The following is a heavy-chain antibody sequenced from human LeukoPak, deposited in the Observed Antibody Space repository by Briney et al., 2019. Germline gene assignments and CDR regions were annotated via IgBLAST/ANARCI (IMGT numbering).Heavy chain of an antibody. J-gene: IGHJ3*02. CDR1: GFTFSSYW. CDR3: ARDVVGYYDSSGYYLSASDI. Sequence: GGSLRLSCAASGFTFSSYWMSWVRQAPGKGLEWVANIKQDGSEKYYVDSVKGRFTISRDNAKNSLFLQMNTLRVEDTAVYYCARDVVGYYDSSGYYLSASDIWGQGTMVTVSS. CDR2: IKQDGSEK. V-gene: IGHV3-7*01. D-gene: IGHD3-22*01.